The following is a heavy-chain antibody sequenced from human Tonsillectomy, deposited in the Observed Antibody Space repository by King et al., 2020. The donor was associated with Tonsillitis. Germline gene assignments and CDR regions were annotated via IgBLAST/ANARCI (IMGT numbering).Heavy chain of an antibody. CDR1: GYTFTGYY. D-gene: IGHD6-19*01. J-gene: IGHJ4*02. V-gene: IGHV1-2*02. Sequence: AQLVQSGAEVKKPGASVKVSCKPSGYTFTGYYMHWVRQAPGQGLEWMGWINANSGGTTYAQKFQGRVTMTRDTSTSTAYMELSRLRSDDTAVYYCARDSSGWYPSSDYWGQGTLVTVSS. CDR2: INANSGGT. CDR3: ARDSSGWYPSSDY.